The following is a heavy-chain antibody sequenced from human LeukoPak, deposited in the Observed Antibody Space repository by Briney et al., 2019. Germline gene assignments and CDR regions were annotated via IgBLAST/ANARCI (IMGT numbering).Heavy chain of an antibody. CDR3: AREGAGRAFDI. D-gene: IGHD1-26*01. CDR2: INPSGGST. Sequence: GASVKVSCKASGYTFTNYYIHWVRQAPGQGLEWMGIINPSGGSTNYAQKFQGRVTMTRDTSTSTVYMELSSLRSEDTAVYYCAREGAGRAFDIWGQGTMVTVSS. CDR1: GYTFTNYY. J-gene: IGHJ3*02. V-gene: IGHV1-46*01.